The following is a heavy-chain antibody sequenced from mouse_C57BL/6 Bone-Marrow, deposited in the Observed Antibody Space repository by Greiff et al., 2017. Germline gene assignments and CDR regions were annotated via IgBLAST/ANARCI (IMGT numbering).Heavy chain of an antibody. D-gene: IGHD1-1*01. J-gene: IGHJ1*03. CDR1: GYAFSSYW. CDR3: ARHGSSPYWYFDV. CDR2: IYPGDGDT. V-gene: IGHV1-80*01. Sequence: VQLLESGAELVKPGASVKISCKASGYAFSSYWMNWVKQRPGKGLEWIGQIYPGDGDTNYNGKFKGKATLTADKSSSTAYMQLSSLTSEDSAVYFCARHGSSPYWYFDVWGTGTTVTVSS.